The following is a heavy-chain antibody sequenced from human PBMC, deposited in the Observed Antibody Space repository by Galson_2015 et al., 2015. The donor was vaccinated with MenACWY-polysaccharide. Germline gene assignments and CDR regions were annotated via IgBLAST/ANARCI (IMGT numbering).Heavy chain of an antibody. J-gene: IGHJ4*03. Sequence: SLRLSCAGSGFTFGGNGLHWVRQAPGKGLEWVALIRNDGRKHNTDAVKGRFTISRDNSKNTMYLQMNRLRPEDTAVYSCARNPSRHAIAAASHWVHGALVRVSS. CDR3: ARNPSRHAIAAASH. CDR2: IRNDGRK. D-gene: IGHD6-13*01. CDR1: GFTFGGNG. V-gene: IGHV3-30*02.